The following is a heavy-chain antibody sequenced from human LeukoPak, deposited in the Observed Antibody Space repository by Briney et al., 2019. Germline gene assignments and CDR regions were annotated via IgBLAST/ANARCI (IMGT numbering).Heavy chain of an antibody. J-gene: IGHJ4*02. CDR1: GGSIRSSSYY. Sequence: SETLSLTCTVSGGSIRSSSYYWGWIRQPPRQGLEGIGNIYYSGSTYYNPSLKSRVTISVDTSKNQFSLKLSSVTATDTAVYYCARHKYYYGSGSLSATDYWGQGTLVTVSS. CDR2: IYYSGST. V-gene: IGHV4-39*01. D-gene: IGHD3-10*01. CDR3: ARHKYYYGSGSLSATDY.